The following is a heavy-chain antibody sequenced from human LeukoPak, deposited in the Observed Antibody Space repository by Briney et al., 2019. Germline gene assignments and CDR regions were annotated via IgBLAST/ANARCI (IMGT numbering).Heavy chain of an antibody. D-gene: IGHD6-13*01. J-gene: IGHJ4*02. Sequence: GGSLRLSCAASAFTLSSCSMNWVRQAPGKGLEWVSSISRSSGYVFYADSMKGRFTVSRDNSKNSLYLQMNTPRAEDTAVYYCARFPEGSSTWSIDFWGQGTLVTVSS. CDR3: ARFPEGSSTWSIDF. V-gene: IGHV3-21*01. CDR2: ISRSSGYV. CDR1: AFTLSSCS.